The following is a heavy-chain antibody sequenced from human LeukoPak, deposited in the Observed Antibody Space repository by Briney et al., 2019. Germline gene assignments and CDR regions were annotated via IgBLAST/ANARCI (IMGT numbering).Heavy chain of an antibody. J-gene: IGHJ4*02. V-gene: IGHV3-7*01. Sequence: GGSLRLSCAASGFTFSSYWMSWVRQAPGKGLEWVANIKQDGSEKYYVDSVKGRFTISRDNAKNSLYLQMNSLRAEDTAVYYCARDRDYYDSSGYLDYWGQGTLVTVSS. CDR1: GFTFSSYW. CDR2: IKQDGSEK. CDR3: ARDRDYYDSSGYLDY. D-gene: IGHD3-22*01.